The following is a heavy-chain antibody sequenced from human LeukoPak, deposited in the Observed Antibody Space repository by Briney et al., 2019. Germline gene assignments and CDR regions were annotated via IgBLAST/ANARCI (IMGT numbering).Heavy chain of an antibody. V-gene: IGHV1-18*01. D-gene: IGHD4-11*01. CDR3: ARGRTTVTTQRYFDL. Sequence: ASVRVSCKTSGYTFTSYGISWVRQAPGQGLEWMGWISAYNGDTNYAQNLQGRVTVTTDTSTSTAYMELRSLRSDDTAVYYCARGRTTVTTQRYFDLWGRGTLVTVSS. J-gene: IGHJ2*01. CDR2: ISAYNGDT. CDR1: GYTFTSYG.